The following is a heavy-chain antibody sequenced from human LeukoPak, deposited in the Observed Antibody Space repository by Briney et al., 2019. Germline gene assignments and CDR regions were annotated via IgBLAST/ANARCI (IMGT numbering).Heavy chain of an antibody. Sequence: PGGSLRLSRAASGFTFNDYAMHWVRPAPGMGLEWVSGISWNSGSIAYADSVKGRFTISRDNARNSLYLQMNSLRAEDTALYYCAKDMAASRGYYGLDVWGQGTTVTVSS. J-gene: IGHJ6*02. CDR2: ISWNSGSI. V-gene: IGHV3-9*01. CDR1: GFTFNDYA. D-gene: IGHD2-2*01. CDR3: AKDMAASRGYYGLDV.